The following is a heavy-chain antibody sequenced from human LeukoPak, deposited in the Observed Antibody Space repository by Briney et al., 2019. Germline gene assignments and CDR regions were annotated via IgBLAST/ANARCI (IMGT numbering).Heavy chain of an antibody. D-gene: IGHD6-6*01. CDR3: ARAGPGGSSLWPWLN. CDR1: GGSISSGGYY. Sequence: SQTLSLTCTVSGGSISSGGYYWSWIRQHPGKGLEWIGYIYYSGSTYYNPSLKSRVTISVDTSKNQFSLKLSSVTAADTAVYYCARAGPGGSSLWPWLNWGRGTLVIVSS. V-gene: IGHV4-31*03. CDR2: IYYSGST. J-gene: IGHJ4*02.